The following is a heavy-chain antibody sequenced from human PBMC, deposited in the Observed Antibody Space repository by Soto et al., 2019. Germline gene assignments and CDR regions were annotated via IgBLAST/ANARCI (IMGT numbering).Heavy chain of an antibody. CDR2: ISAFNGNT. V-gene: IGHV1-18*01. Sequence: QDQLLQSGAEVKKPGASVTVSCKASGYSFTNYGITWVRQAPGQGLEWMGWISAFNGNTRYAQKLQGRVTMTTDASTSTAFLELRSLRSDDTAVYYCARDRGVAPPVAGNTHYYYYMDVWGKGTTVTVSS. D-gene: IGHD6-19*01. CDR3: ARDRGVAPPVAGNTHYYYYMDV. J-gene: IGHJ6*03. CDR1: GYSFTNYG.